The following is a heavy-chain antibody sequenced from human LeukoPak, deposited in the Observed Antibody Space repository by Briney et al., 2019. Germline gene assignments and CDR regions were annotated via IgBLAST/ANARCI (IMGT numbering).Heavy chain of an antibody. CDR2: IKQDGSEK. CDR3: AREWQGGIAAAGTRIEGDY. CDR1: GFSVSGYW. V-gene: IGHV3-7*01. Sequence: GGSLRLSCAVSGFSVSGYWMTWVRQAPGKGLEWVANIKQDGSEKNYVDSVKGRFTISRDNAENSLFLQMNSLRDEDTAVYYCAREWQGGIAAAGTRIEGDYWGQGTLVAVSS. J-gene: IGHJ4*02. D-gene: IGHD6-13*01.